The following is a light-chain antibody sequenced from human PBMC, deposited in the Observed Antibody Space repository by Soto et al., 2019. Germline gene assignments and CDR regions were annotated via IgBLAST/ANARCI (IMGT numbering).Light chain of an antibody. J-gene: IGLJ2*01. CDR2: NVN. Sequence: QSALTQVVSVSGSPGQSITISCTGTSSDVGGYDYVSWYQQHPGKAPKLMIYNVNYRPSGVSNRFSGSKSGNTASLTISGLQAEDEANYYCSSYTNTNTVLFGGGTKLTVL. V-gene: IGLV2-14*03. CDR3: SSYTNTNTVL. CDR1: SSDVGGYDY.